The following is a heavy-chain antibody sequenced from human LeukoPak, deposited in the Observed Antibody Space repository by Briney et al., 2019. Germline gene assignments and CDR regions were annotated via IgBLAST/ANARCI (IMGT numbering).Heavy chain of an antibody. CDR1: GDSISLSFYY. CDR2: VYYSGTT. J-gene: IGHJ4*02. V-gene: IGHV4-39*07. CDR3: ARGTLYRGWSYYLDF. D-gene: IGHD6-19*01. Sequence: SETLSLTCSVSGDSISLSFYYWGWIRQPPGKALEWIGSVYYSGTTSYSPSLKSRVTISVDMSKNHFSLRLRSVTAADTAMYYCARGTLYRGWSYYLDFWGQGSQVTVSS.